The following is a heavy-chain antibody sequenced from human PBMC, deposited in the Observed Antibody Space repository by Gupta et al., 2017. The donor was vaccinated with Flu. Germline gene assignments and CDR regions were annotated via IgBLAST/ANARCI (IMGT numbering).Heavy chain of an antibody. Sequence: QVQLVQSGAEVKKPGSSVKVSCKASGGTFSSYAISWVRQAPGQGLEWMGGIIPIFGTANYAQKFQGRVTITADESTSTAYMELSSLRSEDTAVYYCARGVPEYPSSGWSYYYYYMDVWGKGTTVTVSS. CDR1: GGTFSSYA. CDR3: ARGVPEYPSSGWSYYYYYMDV. J-gene: IGHJ6*03. CDR2: IIPIFGTA. V-gene: IGHV1-69*01. D-gene: IGHD6-19*01.